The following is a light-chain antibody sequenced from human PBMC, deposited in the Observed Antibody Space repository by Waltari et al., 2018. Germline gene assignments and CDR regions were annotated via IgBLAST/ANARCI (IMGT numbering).Light chain of an antibody. CDR2: EVS. V-gene: IGLV2-14*01. CDR1: SSDIGGYNY. CDR3: SSYTSTSTVV. J-gene: IGLJ2*01. Sequence: SALTQPASVSGSPGQSITISCTGTSSDIGGYNYVSWYQQHPGKAPKLMINEVSNRPSGVSNRFSGSKSDNTASLTISGLQAEDEADYYCSSYTSTSTVVFGGGTKVTVL.